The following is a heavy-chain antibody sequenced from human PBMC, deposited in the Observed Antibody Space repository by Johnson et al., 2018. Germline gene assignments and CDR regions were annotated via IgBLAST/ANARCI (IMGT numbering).Heavy chain of an antibody. CDR3: AKDGNDDSGSNDGVDL. CDR2: VYPGGGT. Sequence: EVQLVESGGGLVQPGGSLRLSCVASGFSFSKYELNWVRQAPGKGLDWVSVVYPGGGTKYADSVKGRFTISSDHSKNTFYRQVNSRRDEDTAVYYCAKDGNDDSGSNDGVDLWGRGTLVTVSS. J-gene: IGHJ3*01. V-gene: IGHV3-23*04. D-gene: IGHD3-10*01. CDR1: GFSFSKYE.